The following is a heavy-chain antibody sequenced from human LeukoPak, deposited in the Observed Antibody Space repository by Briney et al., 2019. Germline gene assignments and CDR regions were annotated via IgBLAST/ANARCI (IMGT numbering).Heavy chain of an antibody. Sequence: GGSLRLSCAASGFIFSNYGMHWVRQAPGKGLEWVAFIQNDITTKYYADSVKGRFTISRDNSRNTLSLQMNSLRSEDTAVYYCARVRLSTIVVAPFDYWGQGALVTVSS. CDR3: ARVRLSTIVVAPFDY. D-gene: IGHD3-22*01. J-gene: IGHJ4*02. CDR1: GFIFSNYG. V-gene: IGHV3-30*02. CDR2: IQNDITTK.